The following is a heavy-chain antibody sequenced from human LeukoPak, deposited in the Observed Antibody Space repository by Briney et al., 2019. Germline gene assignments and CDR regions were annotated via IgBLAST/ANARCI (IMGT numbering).Heavy chain of an antibody. D-gene: IGHD6-19*01. Sequence: SETLSLTCTVSGGSISSYYCSWIRQPAGKGLEWIGRIYTSGSTNYNPSLKSRVTMSVDTSKNQFSLKLGSVTAADTAVYYCASDSGWYTPFDYWGQGTLVTVSS. CDR1: GGSISSYY. CDR3: ASDSGWYTPFDY. J-gene: IGHJ4*02. CDR2: IYTSGST. V-gene: IGHV4-4*07.